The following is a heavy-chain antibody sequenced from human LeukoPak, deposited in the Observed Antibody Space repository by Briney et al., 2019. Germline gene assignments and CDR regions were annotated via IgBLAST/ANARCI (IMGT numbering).Heavy chain of an antibody. Sequence: ASVKVSCKASGYTFTGYYMHWVRQAPGQGLEWMGWINPSGGSTSYAQKFQGRVTMTRDTSTSTVYMELSSLRSEDTAVYYCARAARITMVRGVIPNWFDPWGQGTLVTVSS. CDR1: GYTFTGYY. V-gene: IGHV1-46*01. CDR2: INPSGGST. J-gene: IGHJ5*02. D-gene: IGHD3-10*01. CDR3: ARAARITMVRGVIPNWFDP.